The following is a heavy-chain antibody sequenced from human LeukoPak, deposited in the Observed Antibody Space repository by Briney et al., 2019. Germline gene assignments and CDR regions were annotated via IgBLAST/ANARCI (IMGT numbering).Heavy chain of an antibody. CDR2: VSQSGNT. D-gene: IGHD3-10*01. CDR1: GDSISSNDHY. CDR3: ARHLYYSASAFWYIDL. V-gene: IGHV4-39*01. Sequence: SETLSLTCTLSGDSISSNDHYWVWIRQSPGKGLEWIGSVSQSGNTYYKSSLKSRVTVSIDTSKNEFSLILTSVTAADTAEYYCARHLYYSASAFWYIDLWGRGTLVIVSP. J-gene: IGHJ2*01.